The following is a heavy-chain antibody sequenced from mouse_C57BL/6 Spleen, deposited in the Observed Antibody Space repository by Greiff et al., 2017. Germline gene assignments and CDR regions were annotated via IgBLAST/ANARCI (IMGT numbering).Heavy chain of an antibody. D-gene: IGHD2-3*01. V-gene: IGHV1-82*01. Sequence: QVQLQQSGPELVKPGASVKISCKASGYAFSSSWMNWVKQRPGKGLEWIGRIYPGDGDTNYNGKFKSKATLTADKSSSTAYMQLSSLTSEDSAVYFCARRDSGYYAYAMDYWGQGATVTVSS. CDR3: ARRDSGYYAYAMDY. CDR1: GYAFSSSW. CDR2: IYPGDGDT. J-gene: IGHJ4*01.